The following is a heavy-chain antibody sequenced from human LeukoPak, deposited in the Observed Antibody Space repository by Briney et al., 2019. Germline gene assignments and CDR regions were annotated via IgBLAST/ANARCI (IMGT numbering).Heavy chain of an antibody. D-gene: IGHD3-10*01. J-gene: IGHJ3*02. CDR3: AREEGGSGKIDAFDI. Sequence: ASVKVSCKASGGTFSSYAISWVRQAPGQGLEWMGGIIPIFGTANYAQKFQGRITITADKSTSTAYMELSSLRSEDTAVYYCAREEGGSGKIDAFDIWGQGTMVTVSS. V-gene: IGHV1-69*06. CDR2: IIPIFGTA. CDR1: GGTFSSYA.